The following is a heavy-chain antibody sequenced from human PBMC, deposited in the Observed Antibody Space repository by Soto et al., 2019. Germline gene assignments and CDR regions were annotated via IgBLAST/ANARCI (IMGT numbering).Heavy chain of an antibody. CDR3: ARESYGDYFDY. Sequence: PSETLSLTCTVSGGSISSYYWSWIRQPPGKGLEWIGYIYYSGNTNYNPSLKSRVTISIDTSKNQFSLKLSSVTAADTAVYYCARESYGDYFDYWGQGTRVTVSS. CDR2: IYYSGNT. D-gene: IGHD3-10*01. V-gene: IGHV4-59*01. CDR1: GGSISSYY. J-gene: IGHJ4*02.